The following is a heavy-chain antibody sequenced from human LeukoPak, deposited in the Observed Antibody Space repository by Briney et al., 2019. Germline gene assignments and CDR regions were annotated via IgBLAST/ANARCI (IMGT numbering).Heavy chain of an antibody. J-gene: IGHJ4*02. V-gene: IGHV3-23*01. CDR1: GFTFTSYA. CDR2: ITGSGGST. CDR3: ARGGVYIGSFFGY. D-gene: IGHD1-26*01. Sequence: GGSLRLSCAASGFTFTSYAMSWVRQAPGKGLEWVSAITGSGGSTYYADSVKGRFTISRDNSKNTLYLQINSLTVDDAALYYCARGGVYIGSFFGYWGQGTLVTVSS.